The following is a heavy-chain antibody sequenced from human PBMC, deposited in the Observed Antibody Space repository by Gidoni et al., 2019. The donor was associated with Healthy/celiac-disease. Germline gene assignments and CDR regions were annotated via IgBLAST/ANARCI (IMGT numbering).Heavy chain of an antibody. CDR2: ISWDGGST. Sequence: EMQLVESGGVVVQPGGSLSLSCAASGFTFDDYAMHWVRQAPGKGLEWVSLISWDGGSTYYADSVKGRFTISRDNSKNSLYLQMNSLRAEDTALYYCAKDQRRAARAYGMDVWGQGTTVTVSS. D-gene: IGHD3-10*01. CDR3: AKDQRRAARAYGMDV. V-gene: IGHV3-43D*04. CDR1: GFTFDDYA. J-gene: IGHJ6*02.